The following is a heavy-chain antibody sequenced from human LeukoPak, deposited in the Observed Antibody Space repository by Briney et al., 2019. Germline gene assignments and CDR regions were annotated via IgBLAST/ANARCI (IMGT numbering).Heavy chain of an antibody. Sequence: GGSLRLSCAASGFTFSTYWMSWVRQAPGKGLEWVANIKQDGSEKYYVDSVKGRFTISRDNAKNSLYLQMNSLRAEDTAVYYCARPLGYCSGGNCFPFDYWGQGTLVTVSS. CDR1: GFTFSTYW. CDR2: IKQDGSEK. V-gene: IGHV3-7*01. CDR3: ARPLGYCSGGNCFPFDY. J-gene: IGHJ4*02. D-gene: IGHD2-15*01.